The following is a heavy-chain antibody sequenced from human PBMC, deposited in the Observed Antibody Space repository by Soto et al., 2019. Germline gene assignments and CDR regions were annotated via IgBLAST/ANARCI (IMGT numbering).Heavy chain of an antibody. CDR1: GFTFSAYD. V-gene: IGHV3-13*05. D-gene: IGHD2-15*01. CDR2: LGAADDP. J-gene: IGHJ6*02. Sequence: EVQLLESGGGLVQPGGSLRLTCVASGFTFSAYDMHWVRQVPGKGLEWVSALGAADDPYYLRSVKGRFTISRENAKNSLYLQMNGLRAGDTAVYYCARAYSGRLPRRADYYYALDVWGQGTTVTVSS. CDR3: ARAYSGRLPRRADYYYALDV.